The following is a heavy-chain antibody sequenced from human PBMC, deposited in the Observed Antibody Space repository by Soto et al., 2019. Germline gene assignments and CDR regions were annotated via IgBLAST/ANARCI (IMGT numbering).Heavy chain of an antibody. Sequence: QVQLVQSGAEVKKPGASVKVSCKASGYTFTSYGISWVRQAPGQRLEWMGWIRAYNGNTNYAQKLQGRVTMTTGTSTSTACMERRSLRSDDTAVYYCARDLPTMDVWGQGTTVTVSS. CDR3: ARDLPTMDV. CDR2: IRAYNGNT. V-gene: IGHV1-18*01. J-gene: IGHJ6*02. CDR1: GYTFTSYG.